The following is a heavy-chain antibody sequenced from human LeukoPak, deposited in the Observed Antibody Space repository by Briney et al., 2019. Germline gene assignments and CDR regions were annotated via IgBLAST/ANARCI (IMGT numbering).Heavy chain of an antibody. V-gene: IGHV4-59*08. Sequence: SETLSLTCTVSGGSISTYYWSWIRQPPGKGLEWIGYIHYSGTTNYNPSLKNRVTISLDTSRNQFSLNLSSVTAADTAVYYCARMGGYSGYATHWGQGTLVTVSS. CDR3: ARMGGYSGYATH. D-gene: IGHD5-12*01. J-gene: IGHJ4*02. CDR1: GGSISTYY. CDR2: IHYSGTT.